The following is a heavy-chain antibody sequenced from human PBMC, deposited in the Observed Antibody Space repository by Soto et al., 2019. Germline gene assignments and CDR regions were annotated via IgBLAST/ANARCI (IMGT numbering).Heavy chain of an antibody. CDR3: ARRQVSSSSSPFGRRTYYYAMDV. J-gene: IGHJ6*02. V-gene: IGHV5-51*01. D-gene: IGHD6-6*01. Sequence: EVQLVQSGAEVKKPGESLKISCKGSGYSFSNYWIGWVRQMPGKGLEWMGIIYPGNSDTTYSPSFQGQVTISADKSISTAYLRWSSLKASDTAMYYCARRQVSSSSSPFGRRTYYYAMDVWGQGTTVTVSS. CDR2: IYPGNSDT. CDR1: GYSFSNYW.